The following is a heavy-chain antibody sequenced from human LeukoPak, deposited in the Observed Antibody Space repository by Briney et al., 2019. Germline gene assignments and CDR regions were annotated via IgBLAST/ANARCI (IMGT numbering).Heavy chain of an antibody. J-gene: IGHJ4*02. D-gene: IGHD1-26*01. CDR3: AKKGATTGDFDY. CDR2: ISGSGGDT. CDR1: GFTFSNFL. V-gene: IGHV3-23*01. Sequence: GGSLRLSCAASGFTFSNFLMTWVRQAPGKGPEWVSAISGSGGDTYYADSVKGRFTISRDNSKNTLYLQMNSLRAEDTTVYYCAKKGATTGDFDYWGQGTLVTVSS.